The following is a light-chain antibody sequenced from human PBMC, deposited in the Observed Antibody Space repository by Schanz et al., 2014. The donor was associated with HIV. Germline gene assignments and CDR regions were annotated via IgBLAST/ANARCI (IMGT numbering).Light chain of an antibody. Sequence: QSVLTQPPSVSGAPGQRVTISCTGSSSNIGAGYDVHWYQHLPETAPKLLIYGNSNRPSGVPDRFSGSKSGTSASLVITGLQAEDEADYYCQSYDSSLSGYVFGTGTQLTVL. CDR2: GNS. J-gene: IGLJ1*01. CDR1: SSNIGAGYD. CDR3: QSYDSSLSGYV. V-gene: IGLV1-40*01.